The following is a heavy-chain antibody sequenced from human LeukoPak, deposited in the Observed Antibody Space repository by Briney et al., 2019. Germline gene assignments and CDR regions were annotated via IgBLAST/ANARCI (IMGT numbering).Heavy chain of an antibody. CDR3: ARDGIVDIVVVTEQWFDP. V-gene: IGHV3-21*01. CDR1: GFTFSSYS. J-gene: IGHJ5*02. D-gene: IGHD2-2*01. Sequence: PGGSLRLSCAASGFTFSSYSMNWVRQAPGKGLEWVSSISSSSSYIYYADSVKGRFTISRDNAKNSLYLQMNSLRAEDTGVYYCARDGIVDIVVVTEQWFDPWGERTLVSVSS. CDR2: ISSSSSYI.